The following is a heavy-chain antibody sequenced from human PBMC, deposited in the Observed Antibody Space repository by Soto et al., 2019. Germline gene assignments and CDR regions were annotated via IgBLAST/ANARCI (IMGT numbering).Heavy chain of an antibody. CDR1: GFAFSSYG. CDR3: ARALGWGEIGLPYYYGMDV. CDR2: IWYDGSNK. V-gene: IGHV3-33*01. D-gene: IGHD3-10*01. J-gene: IGHJ6*02. Sequence: QVQLVESGGGVVQPGRSLRLSCAAYGFAFSSYGMHWIRQAPGKGLEWVAVIWYDGSNKYYADSVKGRFTISRDNSKNTLYLQMNSLRAEDTAVYYCARALGWGEIGLPYYYGMDVWGQGTTVTVSS.